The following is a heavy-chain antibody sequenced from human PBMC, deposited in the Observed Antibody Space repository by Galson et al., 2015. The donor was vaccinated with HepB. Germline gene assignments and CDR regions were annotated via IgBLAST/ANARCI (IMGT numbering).Heavy chain of an antibody. J-gene: IGHJ4*02. D-gene: IGHD4-23*01. CDR2: IYSGGST. CDR3: ARDLLGGNSER. CDR1: GFTVSSNY. V-gene: IGHV3-66*02. Sequence: SLRLSCAASGFTVSSNYMSWVRQAPGKGLEWVSVIYSGGSTYYADFVKGRFTVSRDNSKNTLYLQMNSLRAEDTAVYYCARDLLGGNSERWGQGTLVSVSS.